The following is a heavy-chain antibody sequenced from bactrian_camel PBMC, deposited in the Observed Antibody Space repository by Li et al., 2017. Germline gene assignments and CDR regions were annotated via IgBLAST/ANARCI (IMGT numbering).Heavy chain of an antibody. CDR2: IYSDGSQT. J-gene: IGHJ6*01. Sequence: HVQLVESGGGLVQPGGSLRLSCAASGFTVNRYYISWVRQAQGKGLEWVSSIYSDGSQTYYSDSVKGRFTISKDNTKNTVSPEMNSLQPEDTAVYYCASGITVVADRVVLDFGYWGQGTQVTVS. V-gene: IGHV3-2*01. CDR3: ASGITVVADRVVLDFGY. D-gene: IGHD6*01. CDR1: GFTVNRYY.